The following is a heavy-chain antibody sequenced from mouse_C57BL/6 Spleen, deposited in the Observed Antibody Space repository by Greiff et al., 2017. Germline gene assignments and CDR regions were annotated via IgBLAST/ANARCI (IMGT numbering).Heavy chain of an antibody. CDR2: IDPSDSYT. CDR3: ARGGGDYDGIAY. D-gene: IGHD2-4*01. CDR1: GYTFTSYW. Sequence: QVQLQQPGAELVRPGTSVKLSCKASGYTFTSYWIHWVKQRPGQGLEWIGVIDPSDSYTNYNQKFKGKATLTVDTSSSTAYMQLSSLTSEDSAVYYCARGGGDYDGIAYWGQGTLVTVSA. J-gene: IGHJ3*01. V-gene: IGHV1-59*01.